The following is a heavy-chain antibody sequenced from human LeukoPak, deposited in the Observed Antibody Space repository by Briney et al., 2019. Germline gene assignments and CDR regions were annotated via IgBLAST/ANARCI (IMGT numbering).Heavy chain of an antibody. Sequence: QPGGSLRLSCTASGFTFGDYAVSWVRQAPGEGLEWGVFIRSKAYGGTTQSAASVKGRFTISRDDSKSIAYLQMNSLQTEDTAVYYCTRVGLFAVADNFDYWGQGALVTVSS. D-gene: IGHD6-19*01. CDR3: TRVGLFAVADNFDY. V-gene: IGHV3-49*04. J-gene: IGHJ4*02. CDR2: IRSKAYGGTT. CDR1: GFTFGDYA.